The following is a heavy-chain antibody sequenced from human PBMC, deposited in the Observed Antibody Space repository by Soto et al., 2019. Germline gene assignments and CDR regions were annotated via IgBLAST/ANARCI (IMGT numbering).Heavy chain of an antibody. CDR2: ISGSGGST. J-gene: IGHJ6*03. CDR3: AAPYGDSICYYMDV. V-gene: IGHV3-23*01. Sequence: LRLSCSASGFTFSSYALSWVRQAPGKGLEWVSAISGSGGSTYYADSVKGRFTISRDNSKNTLYLQMNSLRAEDTAVYYCAAPYGDSICYYMDVWGKGTTVTVSS. CDR1: GFTFSSYA. D-gene: IGHD4-17*01.